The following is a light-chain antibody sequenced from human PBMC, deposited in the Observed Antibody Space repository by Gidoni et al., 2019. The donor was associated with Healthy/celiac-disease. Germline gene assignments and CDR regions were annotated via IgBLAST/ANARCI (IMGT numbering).Light chain of an antibody. Sequence: QTVLTQPPSVSGAPGQRVTISCTGSSANIGAGYDVNWYQQLPGTAPKPLIYGNSHRPSGVPDRFSGSKSGTSASLAISGLQAEDEADYYCQSYDSSLGGSVVFGVGTKLTVL. CDR3: QSYDSSLGGSVV. CDR2: GNS. CDR1: SANIGAGYD. J-gene: IGLJ2*01. V-gene: IGLV1-40*01.